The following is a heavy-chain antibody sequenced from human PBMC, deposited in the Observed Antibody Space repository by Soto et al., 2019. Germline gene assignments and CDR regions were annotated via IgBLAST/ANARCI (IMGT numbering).Heavy chain of an antibody. D-gene: IGHD3-22*01. Sequence: ASLRLSCAASGFSISNFWMSWVRQAPGKGLEWVANIKQDGSEKYYVDSVKGRFTISRDNAKNSLYLQMNSLRAEDTAMYYCTSAFYYDTSGDEWGQGTLVTVFS. CDR3: TSAFYYDTSGDE. J-gene: IGHJ4*02. CDR2: IKQDGSEK. V-gene: IGHV3-7*01. CDR1: GFSISNFW.